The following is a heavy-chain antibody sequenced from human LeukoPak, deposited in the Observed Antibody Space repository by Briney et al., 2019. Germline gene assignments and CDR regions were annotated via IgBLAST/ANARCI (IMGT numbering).Heavy chain of an antibody. J-gene: IGHJ4*02. V-gene: IGHV4-59*01. CDR2: IYYSGST. D-gene: IGHD3-3*01. Sequence: SETLSLTCTVSGGSFSTYYWSWIRQPPGKGLEWIGYIYYSGSTKYNPALESRVTISVDTSQNQFSLKLNSVIAADTDVYYCTRRRDFFDYWGQGTLVTVSS. CDR1: GGSFSTYY. CDR3: TRRRDFFDY.